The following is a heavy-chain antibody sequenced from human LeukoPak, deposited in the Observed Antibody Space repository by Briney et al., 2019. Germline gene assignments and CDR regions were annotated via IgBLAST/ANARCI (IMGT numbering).Heavy chain of an antibody. CDR1: GFKFSDSY. V-gene: IGHV3-11*01. CDR3: ARVLWNGNYPRFDY. CDR2: ITSGGTTM. D-gene: IGHD4-17*01. J-gene: IGHJ4*02. Sequence: GGSLRLSCVASGFKFSDSYMNWIRQAPGKGLEWISYITSGGTTMYYADSVKGRFTVSRDNAKNSLHLQMNSLRAEDTAVYYCARVLWNGNYPRFDYWGQGTLVTVSS.